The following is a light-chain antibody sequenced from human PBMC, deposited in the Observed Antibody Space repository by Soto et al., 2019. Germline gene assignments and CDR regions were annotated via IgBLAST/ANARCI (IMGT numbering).Light chain of an antibody. CDR3: QQYNNWPPRT. V-gene: IGKV3-15*01. Sequence: EIEMTQSPVTLSVSPGERATLSCRASQSVSSNLAWYQQKPGQAPRLLIYGASSRATGIPARFSGSGSGTEFALTISSLQSEDFAVYYCQQYNNWPPRTFGQGTKVEMK. CDR1: QSVSSN. CDR2: GAS. J-gene: IGKJ1*01.